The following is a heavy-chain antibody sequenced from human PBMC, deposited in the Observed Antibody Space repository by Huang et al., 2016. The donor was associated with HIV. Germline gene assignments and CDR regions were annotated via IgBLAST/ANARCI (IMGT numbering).Heavy chain of an antibody. V-gene: IGHV3-53*01. CDR2: IYSGGTT. D-gene: IGHD2-8*02. CDR1: GFTVSTNY. J-gene: IGHJ4*02. Sequence: EVQLVESGGGLIQPGGSLRLSCAASGFTVSTNYMTWVRQAPGNGLGGVSLIYSGGTTYYADSVKGRFTTSRDDSENTLYLHMTSLRAGDTAVYYCAKEGDTGAALGYWGQGTLVTVS. CDR3: AKEGDTGAALGY.